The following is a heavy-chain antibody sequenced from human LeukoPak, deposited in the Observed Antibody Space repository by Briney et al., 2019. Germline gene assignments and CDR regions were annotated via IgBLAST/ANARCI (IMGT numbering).Heavy chain of an antibody. CDR1: GFTFSSYG. Sequence: PGRSLRLSCEASGFTFSSYGMHWVRQAPGKGLEWVAVISYDGSNKYYADSVKGRFTISRDNSKNTLYLQMNSLRAEDTAVYYCAKVNSGYDIYYFDYWGQGTLVTVSS. CDR2: ISYDGSNK. V-gene: IGHV3-30*18. D-gene: IGHD5-12*01. J-gene: IGHJ4*02. CDR3: AKVNSGYDIYYFDY.